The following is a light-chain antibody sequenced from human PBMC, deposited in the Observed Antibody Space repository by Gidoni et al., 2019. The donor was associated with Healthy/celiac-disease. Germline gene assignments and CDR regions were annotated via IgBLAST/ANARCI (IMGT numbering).Light chain of an antibody. J-gene: IGKJ2*01. CDR2: GAS. CDR3: QQYGSAPGT. V-gene: IGKV3-20*01. Sequence: QSPRLLIYGASSRATGIPERFSGSGSGTDFTLTISRLEPEDFAVYYCQQYGSAPGTFGQGTKLEIK.